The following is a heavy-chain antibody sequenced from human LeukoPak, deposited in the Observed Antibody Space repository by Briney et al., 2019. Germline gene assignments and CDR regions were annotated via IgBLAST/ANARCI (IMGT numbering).Heavy chain of an antibody. V-gene: IGHV4-34*01. CDR1: GGSFSGYY. CDR2: INHSGST. J-gene: IGHJ6*02. CDR3: ARGWRDGYNWRGYYYGMDV. D-gene: IGHD5-12*01. Sequence: PSETLSLTCAVYGGSFSGYYWSWIRQPPGKGLEWIGEINHSGSTNYNPSLKSRVTISVDTSKNQFSLKLSSVTAADTAVYYCARGWRDGYNWRGYYYGMDVWGQGTTVTVS.